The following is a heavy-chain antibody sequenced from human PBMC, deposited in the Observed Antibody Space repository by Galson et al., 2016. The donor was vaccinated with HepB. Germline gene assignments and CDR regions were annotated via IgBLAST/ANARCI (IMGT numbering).Heavy chain of an antibody. V-gene: IGHV3-21*04. CDR3: VPELSWVGELLYFDY. CDR2: VSRSSSYI. CDR1: GFTFSTYT. D-gene: IGHD3-10*01. Sequence: SLRLSCAASGFTFSTYTMDWVRQAPGKGLEWVSSVSRSSSYIFYADSVKGRFTLSRDNAKNSLYLQMNSLRAEDTAVYYCVPELSWVGELLYFDYWGQGTLVTVSS. J-gene: IGHJ4*02.